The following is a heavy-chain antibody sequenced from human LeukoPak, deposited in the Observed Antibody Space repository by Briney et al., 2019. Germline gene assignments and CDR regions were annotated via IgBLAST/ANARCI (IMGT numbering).Heavy chain of an antibody. CDR2: ISYDGSNK. CDR3: ARDGRHRYYYDSSGFYGSWFDP. D-gene: IGHD3-22*01. Sequence: PGGSLRLSCAASGFTFSDYGMHWVRQAPGKGLEWVAVISYDGSNKYYADSVKGRFTVSRDNSKNTLYLQMNSLRSDDTAVYYCARDGRHRYYYDSSGFYGSWFDPWGQGTLVTVSS. J-gene: IGHJ5*02. V-gene: IGHV3-30*03. CDR1: GFTFSDYG.